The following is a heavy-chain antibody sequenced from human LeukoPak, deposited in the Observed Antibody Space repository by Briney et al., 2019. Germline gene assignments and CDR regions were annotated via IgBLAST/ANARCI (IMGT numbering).Heavy chain of an antibody. CDR3: ARHPNSNWDY. Sequence: GGSLRLSCAASGFTFRNYWMSWVRQVPGKGLEWVVNINEGGNEKNYVDSVKGRFTASRDNAQNSLYLQMNSLRVEDTAVYYCARHPNSNWDYWGQGTLSPSPQ. D-gene: IGHD6-13*01. J-gene: IGHJ4*02. CDR1: GFTFRNYW. CDR2: INEGGNEK. V-gene: IGHV3-7*03.